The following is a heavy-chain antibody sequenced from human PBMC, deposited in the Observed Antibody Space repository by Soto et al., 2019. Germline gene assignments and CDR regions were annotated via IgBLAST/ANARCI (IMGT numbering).Heavy chain of an antibody. J-gene: IGHJ5*02. CDR1: GGSFSGYY. Sequence: SETLSLTCAVYGGSFSGYYWSWIRQPPGKGLEWIGEINHSGSTNYNPSLKSRVTISVDTSKNQFSLKLSSVTAADTAVYYCARNPGGYRPYSSSWGKPYNWFDPWGQGTLVTVSS. D-gene: IGHD6-13*01. CDR3: ARNPGGYRPYSSSWGKPYNWFDP. V-gene: IGHV4-34*01. CDR2: INHSGST.